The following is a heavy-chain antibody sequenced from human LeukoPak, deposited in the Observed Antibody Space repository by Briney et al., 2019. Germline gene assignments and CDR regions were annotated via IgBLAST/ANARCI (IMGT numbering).Heavy chain of an antibody. CDR3: ARRIVGATYYFDY. J-gene: IGHJ4*02. D-gene: IGHD1-26*01. CDR2: IYYSGST. CDR1: GGSISSSSYY. V-gene: IGHV4-39*01. Sequence: SETLSLTCTVSGGSISSSSYYWGWIRQPPGKGLEWIGSIYYSGSTYYNPSLKSRVTISVDTSKNQFSLKLSSVTAADTAVYYCARRIVGATYYFDYWDQGTLVTVSS.